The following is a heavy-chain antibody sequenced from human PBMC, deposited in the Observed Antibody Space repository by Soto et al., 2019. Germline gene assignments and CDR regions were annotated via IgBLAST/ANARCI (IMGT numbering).Heavy chain of an antibody. CDR3: AREGYDFWSGTYPGAKNYFDY. V-gene: IGHV3-33*01. CDR2: IWYDGSNK. CDR1: GFTFSSYG. Sequence: PGGSLRLSCAASGFTFSSYGMHWVRQAPGKGLEWVAVIWYDGSNKYYADSVKGRFTISRDNSKNTLYLQMNSLRAEDTAVYYCAREGYDFWSGTYPGAKNYFDYWGQGTLVTVSS. D-gene: IGHD3-3*01. J-gene: IGHJ4*02.